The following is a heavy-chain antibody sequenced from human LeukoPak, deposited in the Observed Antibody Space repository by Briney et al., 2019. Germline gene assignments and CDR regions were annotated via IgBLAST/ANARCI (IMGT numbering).Heavy chain of an antibody. CDR1: GGSISSGGYY. J-gene: IGHJ4*02. D-gene: IGHD2-21*02. V-gene: IGHV4-30-2*01. CDR2: IYHSGST. Sequence: SQTLSLTCTVSGGSISSGGYYWSWIRQPPGKGLEWIGYIYHSGSTYYNPSLKSRVTISVDRSKNQFSLKLSSVTAADTAVYYCASLAVVVTAKGDYWGQGTLVTVSS. CDR3: ASLAVVVTAKGDY.